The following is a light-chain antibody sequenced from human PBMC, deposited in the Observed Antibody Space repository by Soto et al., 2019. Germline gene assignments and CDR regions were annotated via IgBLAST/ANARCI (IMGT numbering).Light chain of an antibody. CDR2: EVR. CDR1: SSDVGGYNH. J-gene: IGLJ3*02. CDR3: CSYTSSSIRV. Sequence: QSVLTQPASVSGSPGQSITISCTGTSSDVGGYNHVSWYPQHPGKAPKLIIYEVRNRPSGVSNRLSGSKSGNTASLTISGLQADDEADYYCCSYTSSSIRVFGGGTKLTVL. V-gene: IGLV2-14*01.